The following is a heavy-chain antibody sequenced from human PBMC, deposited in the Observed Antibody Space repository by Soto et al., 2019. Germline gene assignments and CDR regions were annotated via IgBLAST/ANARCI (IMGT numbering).Heavy chain of an antibody. V-gene: IGHV1-18*01. CDR1: GYTFTSYG. CDR3: ARGELRCLEWLEGYLDYAFDI. Sequence: QVQLVQSGAEVKKPGASVKVSCKASGYTFTSYGISWVRQAPGQGLEWMGWISAYNGNTNYAQKLQGRVTMTTETSTSTAYMELRSVRSDDTAVYYCARGELRCLEWLEGYLDYAFDIWGQGTMVTVSS. CDR2: ISAYNGNT. J-gene: IGHJ3*02. D-gene: IGHD3-3*01.